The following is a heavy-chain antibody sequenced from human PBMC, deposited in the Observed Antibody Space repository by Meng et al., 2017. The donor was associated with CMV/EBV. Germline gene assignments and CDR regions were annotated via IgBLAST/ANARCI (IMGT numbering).Heavy chain of an antibody. V-gene: IGHV4-34*01. D-gene: IGHD2-15*01. CDR2: INHSGST. Sequence: RQPPGKGLEWIGEINHSGSTNYNPSLKSRVTISVDTSKNQFSLKLSSVTAADTAVYYCARERAYFRWSELDCSGGSCYRRQRGQYFDYWGQGTLVTVSS. J-gene: IGHJ4*02. CDR3: ARERAYFRWSELDCSGGSCYRRQRGQYFDY.